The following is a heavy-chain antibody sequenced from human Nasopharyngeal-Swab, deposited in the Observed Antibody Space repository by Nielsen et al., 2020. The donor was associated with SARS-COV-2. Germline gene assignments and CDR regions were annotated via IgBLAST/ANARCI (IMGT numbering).Heavy chain of an antibody. V-gene: IGHV3-21*01. J-gene: IGHJ4*02. CDR1: GFTFSSYR. CDR2: ISRSSSYI. CDR3: ARDPPHFQPLYYFDY. Sequence: GESLKISCAASGFTFSSYRMNWVRQAPGKGLEWVSSISRSSSYIFYADSVKGRFTISRDNAKSSLYLQMNSLRAEDTAMYYCARDPPHFQPLYYFDYWGQGTLVTVSS. D-gene: IGHD2-2*01.